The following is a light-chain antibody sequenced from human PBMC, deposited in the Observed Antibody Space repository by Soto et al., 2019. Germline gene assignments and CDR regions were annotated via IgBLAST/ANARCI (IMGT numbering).Light chain of an antibody. J-gene: IGLJ1*01. CDR3: CSYAGRSHYV. CDR2: GVT. Sequence: QSVLTQPASVSGSPGQSITISCTGVSSDVGNYVLVSWYQQHPDKAPQLIIFGVTKRPSGVSNRFSGSKSGNTASLTISGLQTEDEADYYCCSYAGRSHYVFGTGTKVTVL. CDR1: SSDVGNYVL. V-gene: IGLV2-23*02.